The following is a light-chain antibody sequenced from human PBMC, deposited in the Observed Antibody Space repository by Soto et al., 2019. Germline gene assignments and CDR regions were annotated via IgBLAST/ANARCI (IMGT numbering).Light chain of an antibody. Sequence: QSALTQPASVSGSPGQSSTISCTGTSSDVGGYDYVSWYQQHPGKAPKLMIYDVTNRPSGVSNRFSGLKSGNTASLTISGLQAEDEADYYCSSYTSSATVVFGGGTNLTVL. CDR1: SSDVGGYDY. CDR3: SSYTSSATVV. CDR2: DVT. V-gene: IGLV2-14*01. J-gene: IGLJ2*01.